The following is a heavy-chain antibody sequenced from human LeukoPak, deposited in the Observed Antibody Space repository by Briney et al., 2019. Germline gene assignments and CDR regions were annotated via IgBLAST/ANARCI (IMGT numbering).Heavy chain of an antibody. CDR2: ISFDGSNK. Sequence: GGSLRLSCAASRFSFSSYGMHWVRQAPGKGLEWVAVISFDGSNKYYRDSVKGRFTISRDDSKNTLYLQMDSLGAEDTAVYYCARDRSSNLYYYYDMDVWGQGTTVTVSS. D-gene: IGHD6-13*01. V-gene: IGHV3-30*19. CDR3: ARDRSSNLYYYYDMDV. J-gene: IGHJ6*02. CDR1: RFSFSSYG.